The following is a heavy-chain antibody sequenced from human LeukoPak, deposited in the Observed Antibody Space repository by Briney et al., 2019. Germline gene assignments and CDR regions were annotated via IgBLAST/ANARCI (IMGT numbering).Heavy chain of an antibody. D-gene: IGHD3-22*01. CDR3: ASNTYYYDSSGYWI. J-gene: IGHJ4*02. V-gene: IGHV3-21*04. CDR2: ISSSSYI. CDR1: GFTFSSYS. Sequence: PGGSLRLSCAASGFTFSSYSMNWVRQAPGKGLEWVSSISSSSYIYYADSVKGRFTISRDNAKNSLYLQMNSLRAEDTAVYYCASNTYYYDSSGYWIWGQGTLVTVSS.